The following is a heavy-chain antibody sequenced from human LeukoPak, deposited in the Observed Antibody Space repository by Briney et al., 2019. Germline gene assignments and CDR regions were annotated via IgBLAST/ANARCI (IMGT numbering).Heavy chain of an antibody. CDR2: ISYDGSNK. CDR1: GFTFSSYG. J-gene: IGHJ6*03. V-gene: IGHV3-30*18. CDR3: AKDSTHCSSTSCYRYYYYMDV. D-gene: IGHD2-2*02. Sequence: PGGSLRLSCAASGFTFSSYGMHWVRQAPGRGLEWVAVISYDGSNKYYADSVKGRFTISRDNSKNTLYLQMNSLRAEDTAVYYCAKDSTHCSSTSCYRYYYYMDVWGKGTTVTVSS.